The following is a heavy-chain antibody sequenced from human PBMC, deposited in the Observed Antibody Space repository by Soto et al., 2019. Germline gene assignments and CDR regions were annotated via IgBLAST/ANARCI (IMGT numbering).Heavy chain of an antibody. CDR1: GFTVSSNY. Sequence: GGSLRLSCAASGFTVSSNYMSWVRQAPGKGLEWVSVIYSGGSTYYADSVKGRFTISRDNSKNTLYLQMNSLRAEDTAVYYCARGLGGSYTKYYYYYGMDVWGQGTTVTVSS. J-gene: IGHJ6*02. CDR2: IYSGGST. V-gene: IGHV3-53*01. CDR3: ARGLGGSYTKYYYYYGMDV. D-gene: IGHD1-26*01.